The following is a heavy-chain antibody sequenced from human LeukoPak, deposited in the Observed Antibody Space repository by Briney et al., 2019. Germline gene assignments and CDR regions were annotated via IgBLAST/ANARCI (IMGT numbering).Heavy chain of an antibody. CDR1: GGSISTITYY. J-gene: IGHJ4*02. V-gene: IGHV4-39*07. Sequence: SETLSLTCTVSGGSISTITYYWGWIRQPPGKGLEWVGHMYYRGNTFYNPSLKSRVTISVNTSKNQFSLKLRSVTAADTAVYYCARLYGNYQNYFDYWGQGTLVTVSS. CDR2: MYYRGNT. CDR3: ARLYGNYQNYFDY. D-gene: IGHD1-7*01.